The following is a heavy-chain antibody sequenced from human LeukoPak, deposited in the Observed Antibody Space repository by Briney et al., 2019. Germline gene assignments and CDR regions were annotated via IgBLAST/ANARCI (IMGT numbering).Heavy chain of an antibody. V-gene: IGHV1-46*01. CDR2: INPSGGST. Sequence: VASVKVPCKASGYTFTSYYMHWVRQAPGQGLEWMGIINPSGGSTSYAQKFQGRVTMTRDTSTSTVYMELSSLRSEDTAVYYCAREQAILEWPPSSYFDYWGQGTLVTVSS. D-gene: IGHD3-3*01. CDR1: GYTFTSYY. J-gene: IGHJ4*02. CDR3: AREQAILEWPPSSYFDY.